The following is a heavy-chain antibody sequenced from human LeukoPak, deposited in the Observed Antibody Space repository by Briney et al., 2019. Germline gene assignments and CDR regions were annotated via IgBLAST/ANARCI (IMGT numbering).Heavy chain of an antibody. J-gene: IGHJ4*02. Sequence: GGSLRLSCAASGLTFSSYEMNWVRQAPGKGLEWVSYISTSGGTIYYADSVRGRFTISRDNAKNSLYLQMNSLRAEDTAVYYCARLKMATMAVDYWGQGTLVTVSS. CDR1: GLTFSSYE. V-gene: IGHV3-48*03. D-gene: IGHD5-24*01. CDR2: ISTSGGTI. CDR3: ARLKMATMAVDY.